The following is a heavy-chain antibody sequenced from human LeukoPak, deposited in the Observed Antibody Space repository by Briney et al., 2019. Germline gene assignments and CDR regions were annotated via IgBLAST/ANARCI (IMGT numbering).Heavy chain of an antibody. CDR2: IYYSGST. CDR3: ARVSGSSWFSDMDV. D-gene: IGHD6-13*01. Sequence: SQTLSLTCTVSGGSISSGDYYLSWIRQPPGKGLEWIGYIYYSGSTYYNPSLKSRVAISVDTSKNQFSLKLSSVTAADTAVYYCARVSGSSWFSDMDVWGKGTTVTVSS. CDR1: GGSISSGDYY. V-gene: IGHV4-30-4*08. J-gene: IGHJ6*03.